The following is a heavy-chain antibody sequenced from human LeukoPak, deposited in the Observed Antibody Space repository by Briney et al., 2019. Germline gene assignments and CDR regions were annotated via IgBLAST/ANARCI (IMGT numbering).Heavy chain of an antibody. CDR1: GGSINDYY. Sequence: SDTLSLTCTVSGGSINDYYWTWIRQAPREGREWIRYISNRETTEPNPSLKSPVTLPVDTSNNEFSLRLTSMTAADTAMYYCARVVRGAVTSNCFDPWGQGTLVTVSS. V-gene: IGHV4-59*07. J-gene: IGHJ5*02. D-gene: IGHD4-17*01. CDR2: ISNRETT. CDR3: ARVVRGAVTSNCFDP.